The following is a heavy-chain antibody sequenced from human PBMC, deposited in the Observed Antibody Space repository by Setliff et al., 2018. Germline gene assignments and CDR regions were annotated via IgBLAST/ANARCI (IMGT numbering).Heavy chain of an antibody. J-gene: IGHJ4*02. CDR3: ARGAGWFQGYFDY. V-gene: IGHV4-39*07. D-gene: IGHD6-19*01. Sequence: SETLSLTCTVSGGSISSSSYYWGWIRQPPGKGLEWIGSIYYSGSTYYNPSLKSRVTISVDTSKNQFSLKLSSVTAADTAVYYCARGAGWFQGYFDYWGQGTLVTVSS. CDR2: IYYSGST. CDR1: GGSISSSSYY.